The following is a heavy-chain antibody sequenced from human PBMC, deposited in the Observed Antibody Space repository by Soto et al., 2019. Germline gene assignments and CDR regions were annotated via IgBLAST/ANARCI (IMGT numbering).Heavy chain of an antibody. CDR1: GFTFSSYG. D-gene: IGHD1-1*01. CDR2: IWNDGSNK. CDR3: ARDGVQLERLSYYYGMAG. J-gene: IGHJ6*02. V-gene: IGHV3-33*01. Sequence: QVQLVESGGGVVQPGRSLRLSCAASGFTFSSYGMHWVRQAPGKGLEWVAVIWNDGSNKYYADSVKGRFTISGDNSKNTLYLQRNSLSAEATAVYYCARDGVQLERLSYYYGMAGWGQGTTVIVSS.